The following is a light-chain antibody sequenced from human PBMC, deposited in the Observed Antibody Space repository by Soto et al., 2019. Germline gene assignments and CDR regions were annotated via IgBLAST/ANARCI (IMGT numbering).Light chain of an antibody. CDR3: QQYGSTRWT. J-gene: IGKJ1*01. V-gene: IGKV3-15*01. Sequence: EVVMTQSPVTLSVSPGERATLSCRASQSVSSNLAWYQQKPGQAPRLLIYGASTRATAIPARFSGSGSGTEFTLTISSLQSEDFAVYYCQQYGSTRWTFGQGTKVEVK. CDR1: QSVSSN. CDR2: GAS.